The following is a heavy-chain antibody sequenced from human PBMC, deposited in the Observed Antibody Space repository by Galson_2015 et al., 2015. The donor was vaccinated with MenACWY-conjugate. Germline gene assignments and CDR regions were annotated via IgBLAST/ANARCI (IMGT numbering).Heavy chain of an antibody. J-gene: IGHJ4*02. CDR1: GYTFNNYG. Sequence: SVKVSCKASGYTFNNYGMNWVRQAPGQGLEWMGWINTNTGNPTYAQGFTGRFVFSLDTSVSTAYLQISSLKAEDTAVYYCARDVEATTFDYWGLGTLVTASS. D-gene: IGHD1-1*01. CDR2: INTNTGNP. V-gene: IGHV7-4-1*02. CDR3: ARDVEATTFDY.